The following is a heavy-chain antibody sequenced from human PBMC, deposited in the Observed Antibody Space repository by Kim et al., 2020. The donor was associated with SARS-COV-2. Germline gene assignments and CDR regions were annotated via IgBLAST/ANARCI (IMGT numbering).Heavy chain of an antibody. Sequence: YAAPVKGRFTISRDDSKNTLYLQMNSLKTEDTAVYYCSGSGYYQTDAFDIWGQGTMVTVSS. D-gene: IGHD3-22*01. V-gene: IGHV3-15*01. CDR3: SGSGYYQTDAFDI. J-gene: IGHJ3*02.